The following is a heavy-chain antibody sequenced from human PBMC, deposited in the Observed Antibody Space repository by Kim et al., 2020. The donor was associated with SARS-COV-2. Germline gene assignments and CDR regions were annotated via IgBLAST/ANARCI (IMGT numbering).Heavy chain of an antibody. CDR3: AADPWDSDWSAFDY. D-gene: IGHD6-19*01. V-gene: IGHV3-23*01. Sequence: ADTMGGRSSISRDNPKNTLYLQRNSLSGEDTAIYYCAADPWDSDWSAFDYWGQGILVTVSS. J-gene: IGHJ4*02.